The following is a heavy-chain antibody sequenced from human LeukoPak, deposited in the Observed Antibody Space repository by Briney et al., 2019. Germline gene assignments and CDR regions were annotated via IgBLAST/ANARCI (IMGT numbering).Heavy chain of an antibody. CDR3: ASPSGLGSYSSDY. Sequence: SETLSLTCTVTGGSISSSSYYWGWIRQPPGKGLEWIGSIYYSGSTYYNPSLKSRVTISVDTSKNQFSLKLSSVTAADTAVYYCASPSGLGSYSSDYRGQGTLVTVSS. J-gene: IGHJ4*02. CDR1: GGSISSSSYY. CDR2: IYYSGST. D-gene: IGHD1-26*01. V-gene: IGHV4-39*01.